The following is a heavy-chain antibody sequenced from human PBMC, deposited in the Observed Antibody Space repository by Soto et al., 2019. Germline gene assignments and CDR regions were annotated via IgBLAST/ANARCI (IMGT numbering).Heavy chain of an antibody. Sequence: QVQLVQSGAEVKKPGASVKVSCKASGYTFTGYYMHWVRQAPGQGLEWMGWINHNSGDTNYAQKFQGWVTMTRDTSISTAYMELSRLRSDYTAVYYCARVRRDAFNFDAFDIWGQGTMVTVSS. CDR1: GYTFTGYY. V-gene: IGHV1-2*04. D-gene: IGHD2-2*01. J-gene: IGHJ3*02. CDR2: INHNSGDT. CDR3: ARVRRDAFNFDAFDI.